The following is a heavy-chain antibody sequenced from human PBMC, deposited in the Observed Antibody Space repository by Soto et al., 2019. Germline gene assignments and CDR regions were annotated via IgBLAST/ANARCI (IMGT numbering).Heavy chain of an antibody. CDR3: ARGRSNITVTPPDS. Sequence: PGGSLRLSCAASGFSFSSCRMSWVRQAPGKGLEWVANIRQAGSEKYYVDSVKGRFTISRDNAKNSLYLLMESLRAEDTAVYYRARGRSNITVTPPDSWGQGILVTVSS. J-gene: IGHJ4*02. CDR1: GFSFSSCR. CDR2: IRQAGSEK. V-gene: IGHV3-7*03. D-gene: IGHD4-4*01.